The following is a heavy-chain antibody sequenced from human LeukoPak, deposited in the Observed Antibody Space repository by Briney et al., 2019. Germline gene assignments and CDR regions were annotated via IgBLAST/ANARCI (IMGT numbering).Heavy chain of an antibody. D-gene: IGHD2-21*01. CDR2: ISGGGGST. CDR3: AKNYSPWYGYLDY. CDR1: GFTFSSYA. V-gene: IGHV3-23*01. J-gene: IGHJ4*02. Sequence: GGSLRLSCAASGFTFSSYAMSWVRQAPGKGLEWVSAISGGGGSTYYADSVKGRFTISRDNSKNTLYLQMNSLRAEDTAVYYCAKNYSPWYGYLDYWGQGTLVTVSS.